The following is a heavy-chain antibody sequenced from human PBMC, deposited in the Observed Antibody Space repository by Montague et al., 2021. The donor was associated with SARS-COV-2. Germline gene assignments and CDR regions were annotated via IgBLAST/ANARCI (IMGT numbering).Heavy chain of an antibody. CDR1: GGSVGNYY. CDR3: ARDYSHCSGGSCVFDY. CDR2: IYSSGST. V-gene: IGHV4-4*07. Sequence: SETLSLTCTVSGGSVGNYYWSWIRQPAGKGLEWIGRIYSSGSTNXNPSLKSRISMSVDTSKNQFSLKLSSVTAADTAIYYCARDYSHCSGGSCVFDYRGQGTLVTVSS. D-gene: IGHD2-15*01. J-gene: IGHJ4*02.